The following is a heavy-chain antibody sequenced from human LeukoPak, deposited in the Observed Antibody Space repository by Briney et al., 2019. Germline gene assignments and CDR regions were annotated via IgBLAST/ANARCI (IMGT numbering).Heavy chain of an antibody. CDR3: ARQNSNLLDY. CDR1: GFTFSSYA. CDR2: SKNKANSYTT. J-gene: IGHJ4*02. Sequence: GSLRLSCAASGFTFSSYAMSWVRQAPGKGLEWVGHSKNKANSYTTEYAASVKGRFTISRDDSKNSLYLQMNSLKSEDTAVYYCARQNSNLLDYWGQGTLVTASS. D-gene: IGHD4-11*01. V-gene: IGHV3-72*01.